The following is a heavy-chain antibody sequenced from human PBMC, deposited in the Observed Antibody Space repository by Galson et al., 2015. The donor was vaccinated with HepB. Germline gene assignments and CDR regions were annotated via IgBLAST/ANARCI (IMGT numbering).Heavy chain of an antibody. CDR1: GFTFSDYY. CDR2: ISSSSSYT. D-gene: IGHD3-16*01. V-gene: IGHV3-11*06. J-gene: IGHJ4*02. CDR3: ARRYDYVWGSYPFDY. Sequence: SLRLSCAASGFTFSDYYMSWIRQAPGKGLEWVSYISSSSSYTNYADSVKGRFTISRDNAKNSLYLQMNSLRAEDTAVYYCARRYDYVWGSYPFDYWGQGTLVTVSS.